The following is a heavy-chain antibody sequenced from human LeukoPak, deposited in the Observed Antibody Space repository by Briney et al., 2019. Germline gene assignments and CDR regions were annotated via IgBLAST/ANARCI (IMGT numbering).Heavy chain of an antibody. CDR2: ISDSSNYI. Sequence: GGSLRLSWAASGFTFSSYNMNWVRQAPGKGLEWVSCISDSSNYIYYADSVKGRFTISRENAKNSLYLELNSLRAEDTAVYQCVRDSDDYGDHTTRRFDSWGQGTLVTVSS. CDR1: GFTFSSYN. D-gene: IGHD4-17*01. J-gene: IGHJ4*02. V-gene: IGHV3-21*01. CDR3: VRDSDDYGDHTTRRFDS.